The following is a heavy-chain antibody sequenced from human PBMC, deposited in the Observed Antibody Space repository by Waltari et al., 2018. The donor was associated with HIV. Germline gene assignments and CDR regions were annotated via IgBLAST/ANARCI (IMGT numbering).Heavy chain of an antibody. Sequence: EVQLVESGGGLVKPGGSLRLSCAASGFTFSNAWMSWGRQAPGKGLEWVGRIKSKTDGGTTDYAAPVKGRFTISRDDSKNTLYLQMNSLKTEDTAVYYCTTDRYGDYVEGYWGQGTLVTVSS. CDR3: TTDRYGDYVEGY. CDR1: GFTFSNAW. V-gene: IGHV3-15*01. J-gene: IGHJ4*02. D-gene: IGHD4-17*01. CDR2: IKSKTDGGTT.